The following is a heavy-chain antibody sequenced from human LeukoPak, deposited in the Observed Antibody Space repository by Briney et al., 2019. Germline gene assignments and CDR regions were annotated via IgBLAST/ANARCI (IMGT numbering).Heavy chain of an antibody. CDR2: IKQDGSEK. V-gene: IGHV3-7*01. CDR3: ARADSLLGYSYRYYFDY. J-gene: IGHJ4*02. D-gene: IGHD5-18*01. Sequence: GGSLRLSCAASGFTFSSYWMSWVRQAPGKGLEWVANIKQDGSEKYYVDSVKGRFTISRDNAKNSLYLQMNSLRAEDTAVYYCARADSLLGYSYRYYFDYWGQGTLVTVSS. CDR1: GFTFSSYW.